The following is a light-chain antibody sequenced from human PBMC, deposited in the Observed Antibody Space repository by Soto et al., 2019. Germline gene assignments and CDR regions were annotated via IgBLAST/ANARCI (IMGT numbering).Light chain of an antibody. Sequence: DIQMTQSPSILSASVGDRVTITCRASQSIGSWVAWYQQKPGRAPNLLIHKASHLESGVPSRFSGSGSGTEFTLTISSLQPDDFATYYCQQYNSFVTFGQGTRLEIK. V-gene: IGKV1-5*03. J-gene: IGKJ5*01. CDR1: QSIGSW. CDR2: KAS. CDR3: QQYNSFVT.